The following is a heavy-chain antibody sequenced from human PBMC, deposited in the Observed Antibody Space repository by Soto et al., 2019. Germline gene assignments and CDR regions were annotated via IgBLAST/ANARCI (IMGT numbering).Heavy chain of an antibody. J-gene: IGHJ4*02. CDR2: LSSDGFGA. CDR1: GFSLSPYW. V-gene: IGHV3-74*03. D-gene: IGHD3-16*01. Sequence: GGSLRLSCAASGFSLSPYWMHWVRQVPGRGLEWVARLSSDGFGAAYADSVKGRFFISRDIARNILSLQMNSLRADDTAVYYCARDLGGPDYWGRGTSVTVSS. CDR3: ARDLGGPDY.